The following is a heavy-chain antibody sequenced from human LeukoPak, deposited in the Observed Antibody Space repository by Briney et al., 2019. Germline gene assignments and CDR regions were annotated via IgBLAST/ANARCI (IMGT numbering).Heavy chain of an antibody. CDR3: ARGFTARQQPANWFDP. CDR1: GGSISSYY. Sequence: SETLSLTCTVSGGSISSYYWSWIRQPPGKGLEWIGYIYYSGSTNYNPSLKSRVTISVDTSKNQFSLKLSSVTVADTAVYYCARGFTARQQPANWFDPWGQGTLVTVSS. V-gene: IGHV4-59*12. J-gene: IGHJ5*02. CDR2: IYYSGST. D-gene: IGHD6-13*01.